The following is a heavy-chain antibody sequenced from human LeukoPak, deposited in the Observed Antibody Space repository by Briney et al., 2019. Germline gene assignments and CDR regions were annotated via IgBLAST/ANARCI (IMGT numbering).Heavy chain of an antibody. J-gene: IGHJ4*02. Sequence: GGSLRLSCAASGFTFSGYWVRSVRQALGEGLVWVSRINSDGSSTSYADSVKGRFTISRDNAKNTLYLQMNSRRAEDTAVYYCAKAPYYYDSSGYLDYWGQGTLVTVSS. CDR1: GFTFSGYW. CDR2: INSDGSST. CDR3: AKAPYYYDSSGYLDY. D-gene: IGHD3-22*01. V-gene: IGHV3-74*01.